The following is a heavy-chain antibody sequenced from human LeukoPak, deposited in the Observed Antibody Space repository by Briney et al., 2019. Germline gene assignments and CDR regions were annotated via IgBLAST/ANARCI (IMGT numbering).Heavy chain of an antibody. CDR1: GGSISSYC. D-gene: IGHD2-2*01. CDR2: IYTSGST. V-gene: IGHV4-4*07. J-gene: IGHJ4*02. CDR3: AREGIVVVPAAIPAGFDY. Sequence: SETLSLTCTVSGGSISSYCWSWIRQPAGKGLEWIGRIYTSGSTNYNPSLKSRVTMSVDTSKNQLSLKLSSVTAADTAVYYCAREGIVVVPAAIPAGFDYWGQGTLVTVSS.